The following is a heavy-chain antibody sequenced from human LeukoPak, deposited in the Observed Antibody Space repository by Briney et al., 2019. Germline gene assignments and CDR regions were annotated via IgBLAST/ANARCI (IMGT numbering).Heavy chain of an antibody. J-gene: IGHJ4*02. D-gene: IGHD3-3*01. CDR3: ASYPFGVLRFLDWFSSP. V-gene: IGHV3-23*01. CDR2: ITDSGMSS. Sequence: GGSLRLSCAASGFTFSNYAMTWVRQAPGKGLDWVSSITDSGMSSYYADSVKGRFTISRDNPRNTLYLQMHSLRSEDAAIYYCASYPFGVLRFLDWFSSPGGQGALVTVSS. CDR1: GFTFSNYA.